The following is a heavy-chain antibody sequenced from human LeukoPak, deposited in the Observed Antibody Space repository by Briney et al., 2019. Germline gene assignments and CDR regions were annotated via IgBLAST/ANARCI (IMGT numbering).Heavy chain of an antibody. Sequence: ASVKVSCKASGGTFSSYAISWVRQAPGQGLEWMGGIIPIFGTANYAQKFQGRVTITTDESTSTAYMELSSLRSEDTAAYYCAREGGNSHAEYFQHWGQGTLVTVSS. CDR3: AREGGNSHAEYFQH. J-gene: IGHJ1*01. CDR1: GGTFSSYA. CDR2: IIPIFGTA. D-gene: IGHD4-23*01. V-gene: IGHV1-69*05.